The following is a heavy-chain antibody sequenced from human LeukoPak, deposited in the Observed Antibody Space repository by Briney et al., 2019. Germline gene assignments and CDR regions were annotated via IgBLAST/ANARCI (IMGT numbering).Heavy chain of an antibody. CDR3: ATYRQVQVPFEC. CDR1: GFTFSSYE. CDR2: IFPSGGEI. Sequence: GGSLRLSCAASGFTFSSYEMNWVRQPPGKGLEWVSSIFPSGGEIHYADSVKGRFTISRDNSKSTLSLQMNSLRAEDTAIYYCATYRQVQVPFECWGQGTLVTVSS. D-gene: IGHD5-18*01. J-gene: IGHJ4*02. V-gene: IGHV3-23*01.